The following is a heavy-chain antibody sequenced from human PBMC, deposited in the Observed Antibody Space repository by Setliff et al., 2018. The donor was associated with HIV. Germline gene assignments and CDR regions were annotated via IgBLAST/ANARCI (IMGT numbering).Heavy chain of an antibody. D-gene: IGHD1-1*01. J-gene: IGHJ4*02. Sequence: GGSLRLSCAASGFTFSDYYMSWIRQAPGKGLEWVSYISSSGSTIYYADSVKGRFTVSRDNAKNSLYLQMNSLRAEDTAVYYCAKPRLYNSALENWGQGTLVTVSS. CDR2: ISSSGSTI. V-gene: IGHV3-11*04. CDR1: GFTFSDYY. CDR3: AKPRLYNSALEN.